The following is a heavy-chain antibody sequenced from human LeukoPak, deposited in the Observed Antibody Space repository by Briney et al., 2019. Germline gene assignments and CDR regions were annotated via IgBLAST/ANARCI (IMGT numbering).Heavy chain of an antibody. J-gene: IGHJ4*02. CDR1: EFSFSSYA. CDR2: ISGSGAST. CDR3: AKDHAASSYGYFGH. V-gene: IGHV3-23*01. D-gene: IGHD2-2*01. Sequence: PGGSLRLSCAASEFSFSSYAMSWVRQAPGKGLNWVSTISGSGASTYYAESVKGRFTISGDNSKNTLYLQMNSLRAEDTAVYYCAKDHAASSYGYFGHWGQGALVTVSS.